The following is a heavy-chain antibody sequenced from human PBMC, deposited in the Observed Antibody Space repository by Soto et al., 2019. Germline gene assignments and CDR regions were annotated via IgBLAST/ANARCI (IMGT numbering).Heavy chain of an antibody. Sequence: PGGSLRLSCSTSGFTFGDYAMSWFRQAPGKGLEWVGFIRRKAHGGTTEYAASVKGRFTISRDDSKSITYLQMDSLRVEDTAVYYCSSVRYHDSSGYYFNPDYWGQGTLVTVSS. CDR3: SSVRYHDSSGYYFNPDY. CDR2: IRRKAHGGTT. V-gene: IGHV3-49*03. CDR1: GFTFGDYA. J-gene: IGHJ4*02. D-gene: IGHD3-22*01.